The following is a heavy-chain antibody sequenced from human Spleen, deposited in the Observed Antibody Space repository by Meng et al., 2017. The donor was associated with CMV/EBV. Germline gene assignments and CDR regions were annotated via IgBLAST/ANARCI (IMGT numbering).Heavy chain of an antibody. Sequence: ASVKVSCKASGYISTTYHVNWVRQAPGQGLEWMGWISVHQGNGDYAEDFRDRVTMTTDTSTSTAYMELRSLSSDDTAVYYCARGRRGPDSWGQGTLVTVSS. CDR3: ARGRRGPDS. V-gene: IGHV1-18*01. J-gene: IGHJ5*01. CDR1: GYISTTYH. CDR2: ISVHQGNG. D-gene: IGHD5-12*01.